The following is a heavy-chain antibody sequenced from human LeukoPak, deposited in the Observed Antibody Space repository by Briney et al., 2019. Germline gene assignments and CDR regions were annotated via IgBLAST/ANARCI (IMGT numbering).Heavy chain of an antibody. D-gene: IGHD5-18*01. CDR2: ISNSGTAI. V-gene: IGHV3-48*03. Sequence: GGSLRLSCAASGFTFSSYEMNWVRQAPGKGLEWVSYISNSGTAIYYADSVKGRLTISRDNAKSSLYLQMNSLRAEDTAVYYCARAGYSMDTEYFQHWGQGTLVTVSS. CDR3: ARAGYSMDTEYFQH. J-gene: IGHJ1*01. CDR1: GFTFSSYE.